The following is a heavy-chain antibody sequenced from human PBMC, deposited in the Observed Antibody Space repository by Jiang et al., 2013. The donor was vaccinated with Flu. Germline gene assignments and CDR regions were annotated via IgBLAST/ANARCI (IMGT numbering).Heavy chain of an antibody. CDR2: INPNSGGT. CDR1: GYTFTGYF. D-gene: IGHD6-25*01. Sequence: SGAEVKKPGASVKVSCKASGYTFTGYFIHWVRQAPGQGLEWMGWINPNSGGTIYAQKFQGRVTLTRDTSISTAYMELSRLTSDDTAIYYCTRDAIAAAGLAFDYWGQGTLVTASS. CDR3: TRDAIAAAGLAFDY. V-gene: IGHV1-2*02. J-gene: IGHJ4*02.